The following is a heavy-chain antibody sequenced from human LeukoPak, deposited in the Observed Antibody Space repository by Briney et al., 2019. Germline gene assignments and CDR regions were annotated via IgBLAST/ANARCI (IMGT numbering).Heavy chain of an antibody. D-gene: IGHD3-10*01. J-gene: IGHJ4*02. CDR3: AREITMVRGVMRYFDY. V-gene: IGHV1-46*01. CDR1: GYTLTSYY. CDR2: INPSGGST. Sequence: ASVKVSCKASGYTLTSYYMHWVRQAPGQGLEWMGIINPSGGSTSYAQKFQGGVTMTRDTSTSTVYMELSSLRSEDTAVYYCAREITMVRGVMRYFDYWGQGTLVTVSS.